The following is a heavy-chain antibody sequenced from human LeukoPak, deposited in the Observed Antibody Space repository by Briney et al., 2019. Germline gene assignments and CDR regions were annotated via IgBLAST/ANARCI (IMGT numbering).Heavy chain of an antibody. D-gene: IGHD2-21*02. CDR3: ARRGDSGWKGFDP. CDR2: IYPGEYER. CDR1: GYIFTSYW. Sequence: GESLKISCKASGYIFTSYWIGWVRQMPGKGLEWMGVIYPGEYERRYSPSFEGQVTISADKSISTPYMQWSSLKASDTAMYYCARRGDSGWKGFDPWGQGTLVTVSS. V-gene: IGHV5-51*01. J-gene: IGHJ5*02.